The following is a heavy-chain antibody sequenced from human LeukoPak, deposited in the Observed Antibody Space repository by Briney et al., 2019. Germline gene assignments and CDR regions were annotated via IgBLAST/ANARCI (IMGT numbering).Heavy chain of an antibody. CDR2: ISANGDSA. J-gene: IGHJ5*02. Sequence: QSGGSLRLSCAASGFSFSSYAMHWVRQAPGKGLEYVSSISANGDSAFYADSVKGRFIISRDNSRNTLYLRMGSLRGEDMAVYYCAVQQAATGAGWFDPWGQGTLVTVSS. D-gene: IGHD6-13*01. CDR3: AVQQAATGAGWFDP. CDR1: GFSFSSYA. V-gene: IGHV3-64*02.